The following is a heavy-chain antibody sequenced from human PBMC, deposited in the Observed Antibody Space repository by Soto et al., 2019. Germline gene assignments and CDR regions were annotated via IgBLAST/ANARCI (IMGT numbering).Heavy chain of an antibody. Sequence: PSETLSLTCTVSGGSISSGGYYWSWIRQHPGKGLEWIGYIYYSGSTYYNPSLKSRVTISVDTSKNQFSLKLSSVTAADTAVYYCARHHVSRFLEWLIDPWGQGTLVTVSS. CDR2: IYYSGST. J-gene: IGHJ5*02. V-gene: IGHV4-31*03. CDR3: ARHHVSRFLEWLIDP. CDR1: GGSISSGGYY. D-gene: IGHD3-3*01.